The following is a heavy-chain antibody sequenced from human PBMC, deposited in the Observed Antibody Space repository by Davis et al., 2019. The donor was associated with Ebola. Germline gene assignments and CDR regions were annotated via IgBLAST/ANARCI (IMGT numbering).Heavy chain of an antibody. CDR1: GYTFASYA. Sequence: ASVKVSCKASGYTFASYAISWVRQAPGQGLEWIGWISAYNDNTNYAQKVQGRVTMTTDTSTGTAYLDLRSLRSDDTAVYFCARTSIVGTTTTASDIWGQGTLVTVSS. CDR3: ARTSIVGTTTTASDI. D-gene: IGHD1-26*01. CDR2: ISAYNDNT. J-gene: IGHJ3*02. V-gene: IGHV1-18*01.